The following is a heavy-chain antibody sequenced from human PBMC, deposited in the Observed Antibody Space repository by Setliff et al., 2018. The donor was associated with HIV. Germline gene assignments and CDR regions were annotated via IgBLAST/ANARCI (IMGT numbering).Heavy chain of an antibody. V-gene: IGHV4-39*07. CDR3: ARGGRFTYGLKADY. D-gene: IGHD3-10*01. CDR2: IYYGGST. CDR1: GGSISSSLYY. J-gene: IGHJ4*02. Sequence: PSETLSLTCTVSGGSISSSLYYWGWIRRPPGKGLEWIGSIYYGGSTYYNPSLNSRVTMSVDTSKNQFSLKLSSVTAADTAVYYCARGGRFTYGLKADYWGQGTLVTVSS.